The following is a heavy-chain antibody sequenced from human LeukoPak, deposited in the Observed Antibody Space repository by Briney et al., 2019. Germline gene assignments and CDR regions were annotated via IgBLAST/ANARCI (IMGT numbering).Heavy chain of an antibody. Sequence: GGSLRLSCAASGFTFDDYTMHWVRQAPGKGLEWVSLISWDGGSTYYADSVKGRFTISRDNAKNSLYLQMNSLRAEDTAVYYCARLVPAASYYYYGMDVWGQGTTVTVSS. CDR3: ARLVPAASYYYYGMDV. CDR2: ISWDGGST. CDR1: GFTFDDYT. J-gene: IGHJ6*02. D-gene: IGHD2-2*01. V-gene: IGHV3-43*01.